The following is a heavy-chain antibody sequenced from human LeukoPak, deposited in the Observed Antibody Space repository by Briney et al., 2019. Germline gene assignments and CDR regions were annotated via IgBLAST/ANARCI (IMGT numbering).Heavy chain of an antibody. V-gene: IGHV3-23*01. CDR3: AKYLERHIVVVTASAVDY. J-gene: IGHJ4*02. D-gene: IGHD2-21*02. CDR1: GFTFANYA. CDR2: ISGSGGST. Sequence: LTGRSLRLSCAASGFTFANYAMSWVRQAPGKGLEWVSAISGSGGSTCYADSVKGRFTISRDNSKNTLYLQMNSLRAEDTAVYYCAKYLERHIVVVTASAVDYWGQGTLVTVSS.